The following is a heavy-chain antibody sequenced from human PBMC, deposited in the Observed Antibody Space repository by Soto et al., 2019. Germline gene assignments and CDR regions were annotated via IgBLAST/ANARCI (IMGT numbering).Heavy chain of an antibody. Sequence: QVQLVESGGGVVQPGRSLRLSCAASGFTFGSYAMHWVRQAPGKGLEWVAVISYDGSNKYYADSVKGRFTISRDNSKNTLYLQMNSLRAEDTAVYYCASSYDILTGYPFDYWGQGTLVTVSS. CDR1: GFTFGSYA. D-gene: IGHD3-9*01. J-gene: IGHJ4*02. CDR3: ASSYDILTGYPFDY. V-gene: IGHV3-30-3*01. CDR2: ISYDGSNK.